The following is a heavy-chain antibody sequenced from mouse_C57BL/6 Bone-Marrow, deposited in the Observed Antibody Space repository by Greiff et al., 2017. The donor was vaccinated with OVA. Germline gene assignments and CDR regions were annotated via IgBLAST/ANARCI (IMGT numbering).Heavy chain of an antibody. CDR2: IDPNSGGT. V-gene: IGHV1-72*01. CDR3: ARTPITTVVANGYARDY. CDR1: GYTFTSYW. J-gene: IGHJ4*01. D-gene: IGHD1-1*01. Sequence: QVQLQQPGAELVKPGASVKLSCKASGYTFTSYWMHWVKQRPGRGLEWIGRIDPNSGGTKYNEKFKSKATLTVDKPSSTAYMQLSSLTSEDSAVYYCARTPITTVVANGYARDYWGQGTSVTVSS.